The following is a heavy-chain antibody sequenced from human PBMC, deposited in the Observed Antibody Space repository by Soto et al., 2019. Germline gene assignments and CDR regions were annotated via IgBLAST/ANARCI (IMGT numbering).Heavy chain of an antibody. CDR1: GFIFSGSA. D-gene: IGHD1-1*01. J-gene: IGHJ4*02. CDR2: IGRKANNYAT. Sequence: EVHLVQSGGGLVQPGGSLKLSCAASGFIFSGSAMHWVRQASGKGLEWVGRIGRKANNYATEYAASVEGRFTISREESKSTTILLMNSLQMWDTAVYFCVLHRLEFRGLDHWGQGTLVTASS. CDR3: VLHRLEFRGLDH. V-gene: IGHV3-73*02.